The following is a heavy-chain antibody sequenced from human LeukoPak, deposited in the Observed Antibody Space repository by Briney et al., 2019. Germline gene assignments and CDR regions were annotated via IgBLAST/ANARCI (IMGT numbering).Heavy chain of an antibody. CDR1: RFTFISYS. D-gene: IGHD6-19*01. J-gene: IGHJ4*02. CDR2: ICSSSSYI. Sequence: RSLRLSCAAPRFTFISYSMNGFRHDPGKGLEWVSSICSSSSYIYYADSVKGRFTISRDNAKNSLYLQMNSLRAEDTAVYYCARGSAVAVHYWGQGTLLTVSS. V-gene: IGHV3-21*01. CDR3: ARGSAVAVHY.